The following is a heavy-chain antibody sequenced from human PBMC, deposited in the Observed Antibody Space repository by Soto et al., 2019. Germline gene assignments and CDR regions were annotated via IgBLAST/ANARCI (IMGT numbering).Heavy chain of an antibody. V-gene: IGHV3-30*03. D-gene: IGHD4-17*01. CDR1: GFTFSSYG. J-gene: IGHJ6*02. Sequence: QVQLVESGGGVVQPGRSLRLSCAASGFTFSSYGMHWVRQAPGKGLEWVAVISYDGSNKYYADSVKGRFTISRDNSKNTLYLQMNSLRAEDTAVYYCATTHPGGDYGDYYYYGMDVWGQGTTVTVSS. CDR2: ISYDGSNK. CDR3: ATTHPGGDYGDYYYYGMDV.